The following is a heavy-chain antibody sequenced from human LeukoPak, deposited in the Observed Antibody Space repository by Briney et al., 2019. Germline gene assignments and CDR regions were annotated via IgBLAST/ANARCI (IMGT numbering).Heavy chain of an antibody. J-gene: IGHJ4*02. CDR1: GFTFSNYW. Sequence: PGGSLRLSCEASGFTFSNYWMSWVRQAPGKGLEWVANIKQDETEKYYVDSVKGRFTISRDNAKNSLYLQMNSLRVDDTAVYYCTRDGEGASHYWGQGTLVTASS. CDR2: IKQDETEK. CDR3: TRDGEGASHY. V-gene: IGHV3-7*03. D-gene: IGHD3-10*01.